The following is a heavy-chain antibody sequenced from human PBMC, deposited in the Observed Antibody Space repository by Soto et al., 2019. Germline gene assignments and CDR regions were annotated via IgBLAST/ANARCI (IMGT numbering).Heavy chain of an antibody. J-gene: IGHJ4*02. CDR1: GASISSYY. V-gene: IGHV4-59*01. CDR2: VHYSGST. Sequence: SETLSLTCTVSGASISSYYWSWIRQPPGKGLEWIGYVHYSGSTNYNPSLKSRVTISVDTSKNQFSLRLTSVTAADTAVYYCERGAGDYTTPFDYWGQGTLVTVSS. D-gene: IGHD4-17*01. CDR3: ERGAGDYTTPFDY.